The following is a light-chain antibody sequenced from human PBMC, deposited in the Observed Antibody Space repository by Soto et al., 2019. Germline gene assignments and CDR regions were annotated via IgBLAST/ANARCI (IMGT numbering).Light chain of an antibody. CDR2: GAS. CDR3: QQYGGSPIT. Sequence: EIVLTQSPGTLSLSPGERATLSCRASQSVSSNYLAWYQQKPGQAPRLLIYGASSSATGIPDRFSGSGSGTDFTLTISRLEPEDFAVYYCQQYGGSPITFGQGTRLEIK. J-gene: IGKJ5*01. V-gene: IGKV3-20*01. CDR1: QSVSSNY.